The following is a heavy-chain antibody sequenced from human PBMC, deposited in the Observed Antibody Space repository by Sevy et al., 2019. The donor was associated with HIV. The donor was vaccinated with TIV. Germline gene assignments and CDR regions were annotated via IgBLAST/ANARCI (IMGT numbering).Heavy chain of an antibody. CDR3: XXXXXXXXLYYFDQ. D-gene: IGHD2-2*02. CDR2: ISSHSSYI. J-gene: IGHJ4*02. V-gene: IGHV3-21*06. Sequence: GGSLRLSCAASGFTFNYYFMNWVRQAPGKGLEWVSYISSHSSYIHYADSVKGRFTISRDNAKNSLYLQMNSLRAEDXXXXXXXXXXXXXXLYYFDQWGQGTLVTVSS. CDR1: GFTFNYYF.